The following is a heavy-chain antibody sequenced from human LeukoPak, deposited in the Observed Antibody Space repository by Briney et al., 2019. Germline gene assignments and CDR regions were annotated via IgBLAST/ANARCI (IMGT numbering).Heavy chain of an antibody. CDR1: GFTFSSCAM. CDR3: ARGVVPAAIGGYYYYYYMDV. V-gene: IGHV4-39*07. Sequence: GSLRLSCAASGFTFSSCAMTWVRQPPGKGLGWIGSIYYSGSTYYNPSLKSRVTISVDTSKNQFSLKLSSVTAADTAVYYCARGVVPAAIGGYYYYYYMDVWGKGTTVTVSS. CDR2: IYYSGST. D-gene: IGHD2-2*01. J-gene: IGHJ6*03.